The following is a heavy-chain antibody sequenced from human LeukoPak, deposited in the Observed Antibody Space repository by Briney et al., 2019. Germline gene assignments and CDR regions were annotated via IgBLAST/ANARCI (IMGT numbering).Heavy chain of an antibody. D-gene: IGHD2-2*01. CDR1: GGSISSSSYY. J-gene: IGHJ4*02. CDR3: ARHRGVVVPAARVDY. Sequence: SETLSLTCTVSGGSISSSSYYWGWIRQPPGKGLEWIGSIYYSGSTYYNPSLKSRVTISVDTSKNQFSLKLSSVTAADTAVYYCARHRGVVVPAARVDYWGQGTLVTVSS. V-gene: IGHV4-39*07. CDR2: IYYSGST.